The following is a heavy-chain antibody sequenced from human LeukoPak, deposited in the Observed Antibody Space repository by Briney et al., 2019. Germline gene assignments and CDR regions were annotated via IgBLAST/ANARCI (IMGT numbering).Heavy chain of an antibody. CDR1: GFTFSSYV. Sequence: PGGSLRLSCAASGFTFSSYVMSWVRQAPGKGLEWVSAISGSGVTPYYADSVKGRFTISRDNSKNTLDLHLNSLRAEDTAMFYCAKVDITGTIPRAFDIWGQGTMVTVSS. CDR3: AKVDITGTIPRAFDI. J-gene: IGHJ3*02. V-gene: IGHV3-23*01. CDR2: ISGSGVTP. D-gene: IGHD1/OR15-1a*01.